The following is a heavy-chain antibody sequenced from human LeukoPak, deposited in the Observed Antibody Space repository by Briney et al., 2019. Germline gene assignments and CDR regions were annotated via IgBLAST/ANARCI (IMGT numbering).Heavy chain of an antibody. D-gene: IGHD6-13*01. CDR1: GGSFSGYY. CDR3: ARLVPIAAAYYYMDV. CDR2: INHSGST. V-gene: IGHV4-34*01. J-gene: IGHJ6*03. Sequence: SETLSLTCAVYGGSFSGYYWSWIRQPPGKGLEWIGEINHSGSTNYNPSLKSRVTISVDTSKNQFSLKLSSVTAADTAVYYCARLVPIAAAYYYMDVWGKGTTVTVS.